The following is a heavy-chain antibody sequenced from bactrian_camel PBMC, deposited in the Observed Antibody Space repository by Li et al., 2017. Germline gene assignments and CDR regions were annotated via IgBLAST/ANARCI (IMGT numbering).Heavy chain of an antibody. V-gene: IGHV3-2*01. D-gene: IGHD6*01. CDR1: GRTYNDHC. CDR2: IHTSGGTT. J-gene: IGHJ4*01. Sequence: HVQLVESGGNSVQTGGSLRLSCVASGRTYNDHCMAWFRQTPGTEREAVASIHTSGGTTDYADAVKGRFTISQDNALNTVFLNMTNLKPEDTAMYYCAARYGVRCPELGHSDFTYWGQGTQVTVS. CDR3: AARYGVRCPELGHSDFTY.